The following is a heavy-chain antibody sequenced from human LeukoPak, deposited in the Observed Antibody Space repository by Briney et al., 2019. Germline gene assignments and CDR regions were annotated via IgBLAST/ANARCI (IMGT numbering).Heavy chain of an antibody. J-gene: IGHJ6*03. D-gene: IGHD2-21*01. CDR2: IIPIFGTA. CDR1: GYTFTGYY. Sequence: GASVEVSCKASGYTFTGYYMHWVRQAPGQGLEWMGGIIPIFGTANYAQKFQGRVTITADESTSTAYMELSSLRSEDTAVYYCARVPGGAARYYYYYMDVWGKGTTVTVSS. V-gene: IGHV1-69*13. CDR3: ARVPGGAARYYYYYMDV.